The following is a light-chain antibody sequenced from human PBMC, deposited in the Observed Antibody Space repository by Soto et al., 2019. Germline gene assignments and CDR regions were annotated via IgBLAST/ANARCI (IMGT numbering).Light chain of an antibody. CDR1: QSLTSTY. V-gene: IGKV3-20*01. CDR2: GAS. CDR3: QQYESSPPSYT. Sequence: EIVLTQSPGTLSLSPGERATLSCRASQSLTSTYLAWYQQRPGQAPRLLIYGASSRATGIPDRFSGSGSGTALPLTISRLEPEDFAVYYCQQYESSPPSYTFGQGTKLEIK. J-gene: IGKJ2*01.